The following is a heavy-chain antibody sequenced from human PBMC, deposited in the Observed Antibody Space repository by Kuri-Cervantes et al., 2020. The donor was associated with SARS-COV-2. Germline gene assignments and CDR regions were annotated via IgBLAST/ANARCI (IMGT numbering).Heavy chain of an antibody. Sequence: GGSLRLSCAASGFTFSSHWMSWVHQAPGQGLEWVANIKQDGSEKYYVDPVRGRFTISRDNAKNSRYLQMNSLRGEDTAVYYCARHGLLGWELPGLGVRDYRGQGTLVTVSS. J-gene: IGHJ4*02. CDR1: GFTFSSHW. V-gene: IGHV3-7*03. CDR2: IKQDGSEK. CDR3: ARHGLLGWELPGLGVRDY. D-gene: IGHD1-26*01.